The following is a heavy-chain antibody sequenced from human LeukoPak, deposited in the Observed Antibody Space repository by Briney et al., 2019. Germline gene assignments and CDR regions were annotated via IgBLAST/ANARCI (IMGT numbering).Heavy chain of an antibody. CDR2: IIPIFGSV. D-gene: IGHD1-26*01. CDR3: ARDGSYWGDAFDI. CDR1: GGTFSSYA. J-gene: IGHJ3*02. Sequence: GASVTVSFKASGGTFSSYAISWVRQAPGQGLEWMGGIIPIFGSVNYAQKFQGRVTINADKSTITAYMELSSLRSEDTAVYYCARDGSYWGDAFDIWGQGTMVTVSS. V-gene: IGHV1-69*06.